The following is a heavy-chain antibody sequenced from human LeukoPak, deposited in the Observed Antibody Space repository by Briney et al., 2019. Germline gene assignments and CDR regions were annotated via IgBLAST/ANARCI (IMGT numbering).Heavy chain of an antibody. CDR1: GFTFSSYS. D-gene: IGHD3-22*01. V-gene: IGHV3-21*01. Sequence: GGSLRLSCAASGFTFSSYSMSWVRQAPGKGLEWVSSISSSSSYIYYADSVKGRFTISRDNAKNSLYLQMNSLRAEDTAVYYCASGDLAYYYDSSGYHLWGQGTMVIVSS. CDR2: ISSSSSYI. CDR3: ASGDLAYYYDSSGYHL. J-gene: IGHJ5*02.